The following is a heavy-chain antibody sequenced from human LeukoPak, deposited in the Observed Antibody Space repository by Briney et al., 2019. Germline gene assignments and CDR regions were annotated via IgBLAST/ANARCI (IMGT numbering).Heavy chain of an antibody. D-gene: IGHD3-10*01. CDR3: ARDPRLLWFGELLEYYFDY. V-gene: IGHV3-23*01. CDR1: GFTFSSYA. CDR2: ISGSGGST. Sequence: GESLRLSCAASGFTFSSYAMSWVRQAPGKGLEWVSAISGSGGSTYYADSVKGRFTISRDNSKNSLYLQMNSLRAEDTAVYYCARDPRLLWFGELLEYYFDYWGQGTLVTVSS. J-gene: IGHJ4*02.